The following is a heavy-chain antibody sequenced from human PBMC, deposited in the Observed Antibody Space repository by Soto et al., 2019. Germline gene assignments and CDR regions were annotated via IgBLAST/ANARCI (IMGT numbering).Heavy chain of an antibody. CDR1: GFTFSSYG. CDR3: AKDLLEGYNWNYVDY. J-gene: IGHJ4*02. Sequence: QVQVVESGGGVVQPGRSLRLSCAASGFTFSSYGMHWVCQAPGKGLEWVAVISYDGSNKYYADSVKGRFTISRDNSKNTLYLQMNSLRAEDTAVYYCAKDLLEGYNWNYVDYWGQGTLVTVSS. V-gene: IGHV3-30*18. D-gene: IGHD1-20*01. CDR2: ISYDGSNK.